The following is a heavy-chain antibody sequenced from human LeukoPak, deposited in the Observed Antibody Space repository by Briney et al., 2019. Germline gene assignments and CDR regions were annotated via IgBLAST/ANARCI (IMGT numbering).Heavy chain of an antibody. CDR2: FFPGDSET. J-gene: IGHJ4*02. V-gene: IGHV5-51*01. Sequence: GESLKISCKGVGYRFTNYWIGWVRQMPGRGLEWMGMFFPGDSETRYSPSFQGQVTISADKSTNTAYLQWSSLKASDTAMYYCARRTDSGRKDFDYWGQGTLVTVSS. CDR3: ARRTDSGRKDFDY. D-gene: IGHD6-19*01. CDR1: GYRFTNYW.